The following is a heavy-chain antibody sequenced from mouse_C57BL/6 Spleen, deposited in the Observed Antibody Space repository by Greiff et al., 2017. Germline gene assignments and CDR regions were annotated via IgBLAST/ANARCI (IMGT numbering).Heavy chain of an antibody. CDR2: IDPSDSYI. J-gene: IGHJ4*01. V-gene: IGHV1-50*01. Sequence: QVQLQQPGAELVKPGASVKLSCKASGYTFTSYGMQWVKQRPGQGLEWIGEIDPSDSYINYNQTFKGKATLTGDTSSSTDYMQLSSLTSEDSAVYYGARGTQATYDYAMDYWGPGTSVTVSS. D-gene: IGHD3-2*02. CDR3: ARGTQATYDYAMDY. CDR1: GYTFTSYG.